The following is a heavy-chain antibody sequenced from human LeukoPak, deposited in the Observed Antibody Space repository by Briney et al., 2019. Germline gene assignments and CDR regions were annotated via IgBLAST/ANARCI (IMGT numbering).Heavy chain of an antibody. Sequence: ASVKVSCKASGYSFSSYGISWVRQAPGQGLEWMGWISAYDGNTNYAQKLQGRVTMTTDKSTGTAYMELRSLRSDGTAVYYCARDPVHYYDTSGYWSYWGQGTLVTVSS. V-gene: IGHV1-18*01. D-gene: IGHD3-22*01. CDR3: ARDPVHYYDTSGYWSY. CDR2: ISAYDGNT. CDR1: GYSFSSYG. J-gene: IGHJ4*02.